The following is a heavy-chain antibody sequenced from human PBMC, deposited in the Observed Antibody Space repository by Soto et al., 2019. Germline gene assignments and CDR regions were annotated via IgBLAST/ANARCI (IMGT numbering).Heavy chain of an antibody. CDR2: IYYSGST. V-gene: IGHV4-59*01. Sequence: SETLSLTCTVCGGSISNYYWSWIRQPPGKGLEWIGYIYYSGSTNYNPSLKSRVTMSADTSKNQLSLKLTSVTAADTAVYYCARESAGSGKNNWFDPRGQGTLVTVSS. CDR1: GGSISNYY. D-gene: IGHD3-10*01. CDR3: ARESAGSGKNNWFDP. J-gene: IGHJ5*02.